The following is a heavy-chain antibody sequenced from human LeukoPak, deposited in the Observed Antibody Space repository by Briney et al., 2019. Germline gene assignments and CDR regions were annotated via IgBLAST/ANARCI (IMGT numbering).Heavy chain of an antibody. D-gene: IGHD4-23*01. V-gene: IGHV4-59*01. CDR3: ARDKAPGGKRWFDP. CDR1: GVSISTYY. CDR2: ISEVESN. J-gene: IGHJ5*02. Sequence: SEPLSLTYSLSGVSISTYYWSWIREHPGKGLEWIGYISEVESNDYNPSLKGRATISRDTSKNQFSLRLSSVTAADAAVYHCARDKAPGGKRWFDPWGQGTLVIVSS.